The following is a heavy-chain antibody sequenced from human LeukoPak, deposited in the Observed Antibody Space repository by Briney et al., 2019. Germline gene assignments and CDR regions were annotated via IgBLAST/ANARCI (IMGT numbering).Heavy chain of an antibody. D-gene: IGHD6-19*01. V-gene: IGHV4-59*01. Sequence: SETLSLTCTVSGGSFSSYYWSWIRQPPGKGLEWIGYIYYSGSTNYNPSLKSRVTISVDTSKNEFSLKLNSVPAADTAVYYCARRESRGCSSPNVAFDIWGQGQMAPVS. CDR3: ARRESRGCSSPNVAFDI. CDR2: IYYSGST. CDR1: GGSFSSYY. J-gene: IGHJ3*02.